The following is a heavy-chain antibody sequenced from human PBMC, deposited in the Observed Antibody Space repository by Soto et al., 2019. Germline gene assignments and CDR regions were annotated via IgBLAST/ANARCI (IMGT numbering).Heavy chain of an antibody. CDR3: AKGVELDV. V-gene: IGHV3-23*01. Sequence: EVLLLESGGGLVQPGGSLRLSCEASGFSFSSFAMNWVRQAPGKGLEWVSAIGDSGASTYYADSVKGRFTISRDNSRNTLHLQLNSPRAEGTAVYYCAKGVELDVWGNGTTVTVSS. D-gene: IGHD1-26*01. CDR2: IGDSGAST. J-gene: IGHJ6*04. CDR1: GFSFSSFA.